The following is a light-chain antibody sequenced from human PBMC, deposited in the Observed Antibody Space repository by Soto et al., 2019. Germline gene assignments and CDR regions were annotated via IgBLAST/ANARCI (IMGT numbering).Light chain of an antibody. CDR3: SSYTSSSTLYF. Sequence: QSALTQPASVSGSPGQSITISCTGTSRDVGGYNYVSWYQQHPGKAPKLMIYDVSNRPSGVSNRFSGSKSGNTASLTISGLQAEDEADYYCSSYTSSSTLYFFGTGTKVTVL. CDR1: SRDVGGYNY. V-gene: IGLV2-14*01. J-gene: IGLJ1*01. CDR2: DVS.